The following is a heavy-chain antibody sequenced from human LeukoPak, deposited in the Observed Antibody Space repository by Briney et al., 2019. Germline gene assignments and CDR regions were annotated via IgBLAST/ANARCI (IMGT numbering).Heavy chain of an antibody. Sequence: ASVKVSCKASGYTFTGYYMHWVRQAPGQGLEWMGWINPNSGGTNYAQKFQGWVTMTRDTSISTAYMELSRPRSDDTAVYYCARESGGYCSGGSCWRYWFDPWGQGTLVTVSS. D-gene: IGHD2-15*01. CDR1: GYTFTGYY. J-gene: IGHJ5*02. CDR3: ARESGGYCSGGSCWRYWFDP. V-gene: IGHV1-2*04. CDR2: INPNSGGT.